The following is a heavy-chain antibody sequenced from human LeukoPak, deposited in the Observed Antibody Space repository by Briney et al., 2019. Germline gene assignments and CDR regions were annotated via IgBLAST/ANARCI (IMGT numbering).Heavy chain of an antibody. J-gene: IGHJ3*02. CDR2: IKSKTDGGTT. D-gene: IGHD2-8*01. CDR1: GFTFSNAW. CDR3: TTGMGHDAFDI. V-gene: IGHV3-15*01. Sequence: GGSLRLSCAASGFTFSNAWMSWVRQAPGKGLEWVGRIKSKTDGGTTDYAAPVKGRFTISRDDSKNTLYLQMNSLETEDTAVYYCTTGMGHDAFDIWGQGTMVTVSS.